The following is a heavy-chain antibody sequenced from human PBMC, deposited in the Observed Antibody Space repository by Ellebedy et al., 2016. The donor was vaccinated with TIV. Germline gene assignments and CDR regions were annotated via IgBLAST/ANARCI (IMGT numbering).Heavy chain of an antibody. D-gene: IGHD3-22*01. J-gene: IGHJ4*02. CDR1: GFIFSSYG. CDR3: AKDRSPTMIALDF. V-gene: IGHV3-33*06. CDR2: IWSDGSHK. Sequence: PGGSLRLSCAASGFIFSSYGMHWVRQAPDKGLEWVAVIWSDGSHKYCVDSVKGRFTISRDNSKNTLYLQMSSLRADDTAIYYCAKDRSPTMIALDFWGQGTLVTVSS.